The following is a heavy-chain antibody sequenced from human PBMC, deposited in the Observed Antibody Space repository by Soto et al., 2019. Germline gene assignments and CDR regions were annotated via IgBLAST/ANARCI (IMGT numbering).Heavy chain of an antibody. J-gene: IGHJ5*02. D-gene: IGHD2-15*01. V-gene: IGHV4-59*01. CDR3: ARDWEGYCSGGSCPFWFDP. CDR2: IYYSGST. Sequence: SEPLSLTCTVSDGSISSYYWSWIRQPPGKGLEWIGYIYYSGSTNYNPSLKSRVTISVDTSKNQFSLKLSSVTAADTAVYYCARDWEGYCSGGSCPFWFDPWGQGTLVTVSS. CDR1: DGSISSYY.